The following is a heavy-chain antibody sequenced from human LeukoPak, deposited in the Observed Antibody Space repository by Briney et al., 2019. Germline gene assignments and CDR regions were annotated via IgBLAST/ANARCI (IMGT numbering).Heavy chain of an antibody. J-gene: IGHJ4*02. D-gene: IGHD6-19*01. V-gene: IGHV1-18*01. CDR3: ARAVAGYYFDY. CDR2: NSAYNDNT. Sequence: ASVKVSCKASGYTFTNYGIIWVRQAPGRGLEWMGWNSAYNDNTNYAQKFQGRVTMTTDTSTSTAYMELRSLRSDDTAVYYCARAVAGYYFDYWGQGTLVTVSS. CDR1: GYTFTNYG.